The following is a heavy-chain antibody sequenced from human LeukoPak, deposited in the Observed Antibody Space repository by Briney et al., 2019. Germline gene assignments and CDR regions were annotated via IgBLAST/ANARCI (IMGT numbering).Heavy chain of an antibody. CDR2: INPKSGGT. Sequence: GASVKVSCKASGCTFTGYFMHWVRQAPGQGPEWMGWINPKSGGTNYVQKFQGRVSMTRDTSTSTFFMELRRLTSDDTAVYYCARDLWGSSSGGGYSGNYYYYYMDVWGKGTTVTVSS. CDR1: GCTFTGYF. CDR3: ARDLWGSSSGGGYSGNYYYYYMDV. V-gene: IGHV1-2*02. J-gene: IGHJ6*03. D-gene: IGHD6-6*01.